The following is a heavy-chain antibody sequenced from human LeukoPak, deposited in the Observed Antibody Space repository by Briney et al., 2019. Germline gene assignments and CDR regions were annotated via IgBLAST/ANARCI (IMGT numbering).Heavy chain of an antibody. J-gene: IGHJ6*02. V-gene: IGHV1-69*13. CDR2: IIPIFGTA. CDR1: GGTFSSYA. CDR3: ARDYSSSSLYYYYYGMDV. D-gene: IGHD6-6*01. Sequence: SVKVSCKASGGTFSSYAISWVRQAPGQGLEWMGGIIPIFGTANYAQKFQGRVTITADESTSTAYMELSSLRSEDTAVYYCARDYSSSSLYYYYYGMDVWGQGTTVTVPS.